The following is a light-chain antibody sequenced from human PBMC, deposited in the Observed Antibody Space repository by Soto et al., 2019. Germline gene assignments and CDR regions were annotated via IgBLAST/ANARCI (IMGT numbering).Light chain of an antibody. V-gene: IGKV3-20*01. Sequence: EIVLTQSPGTLSLSPGERATLPCRASQSVSNSYLAWYQQKPGQAPRLLMYGASDRATGIPDRFSGSGSGTDFTLTISRLDPEDCAVYYCQQYGTSLYTFGQGTKLEIK. CDR3: QQYGTSLYT. CDR2: GAS. CDR1: QSVSNSY. J-gene: IGKJ2*01.